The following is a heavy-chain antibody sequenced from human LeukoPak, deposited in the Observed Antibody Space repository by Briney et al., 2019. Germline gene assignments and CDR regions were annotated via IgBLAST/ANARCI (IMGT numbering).Heavy chain of an antibody. D-gene: IGHD3-16*01. V-gene: IGHV3-13*01. J-gene: IGHJ3*02. CDR3: IRDRLGERTFEI. CDR1: GFVFSNYD. Sequence: GGSLRLSCAPPGFVFSNYDMHWVRQSTRKSLEWVAHNLVAGDTQYADFGKGRFTISRDNAKRSVFLQMNKLRDGGTAVYYCIRDRLGERTFEIWGEGTMVSVSS. CDR2: NLVAGDT.